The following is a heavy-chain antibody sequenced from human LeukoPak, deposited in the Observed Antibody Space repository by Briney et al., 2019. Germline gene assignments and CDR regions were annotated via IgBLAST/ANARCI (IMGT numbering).Heavy chain of an antibody. D-gene: IGHD3-10*01. CDR1: GGSISSGDYY. CDR3: ARDGRYFYYGMDV. J-gene: IGHJ6*02. CDR2: IYYSGST. Sequence: RPSETLSLTCTVSGGSISSGDYYWSWIRQPPGKGLEWIGYIYYSGSTYYNPSLKSRVTISVDTSKNQFSLKLSSVTAADTAVYYCARDGRYFYYGMDVWGQGTTVTVSS. V-gene: IGHV4-30-4*01.